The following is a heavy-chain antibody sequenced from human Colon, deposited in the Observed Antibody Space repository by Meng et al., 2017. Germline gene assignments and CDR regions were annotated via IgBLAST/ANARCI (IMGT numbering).Heavy chain of an antibody. CDR1: GFTFSSYA. CDR3: AKDPRALSSGSYRGTPCRYYYYGMDV. Sequence: GESLKISCAASGFTFSSYAMSWVRQAPGKGLEWVSAISGSGGSTYYADSVKGRFTISRDNSKNTLYLQMNSLRAEDTAVYYCAKDPRALSSGSYRGTPCRYYYYGMDVWGQGTTVTVSS. V-gene: IGHV3-23*01. D-gene: IGHD3-10*01. J-gene: IGHJ6*02. CDR2: ISGSGGST.